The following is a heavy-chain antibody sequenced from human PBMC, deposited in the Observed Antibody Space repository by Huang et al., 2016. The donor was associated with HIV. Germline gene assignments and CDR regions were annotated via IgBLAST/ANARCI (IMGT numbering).Heavy chain of an antibody. CDR3: ARHNIYCSGGGCSSFDY. CDR1: GGSISSSNYS. CDR2: IDTGGNP. V-gene: IGHV4-39*01. D-gene: IGHD2-15*01. J-gene: IGHJ4*02. Sequence: QLQLQESGTGLVKASETLSLTCIVSGGSISSSNYSWGWVRQPPGKGLEWIGSIDTGGNPFYTPPINGRVTISVDTSKNQLSLKVRSVTAADAAVYYCARHNIYCSGGGCSSFDYWGQGTLVTVSS.